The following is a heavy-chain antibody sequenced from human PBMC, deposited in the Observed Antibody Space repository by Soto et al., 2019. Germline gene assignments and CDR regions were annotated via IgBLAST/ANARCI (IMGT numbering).Heavy chain of an antibody. CDR1: GFSLTTSGVG. CDR2: IYWDDDK. CDR3: AHSRAPRLFDY. V-gene: IGHV2-5*02. J-gene: IGHJ4*02. D-gene: IGHD6-25*01. Sequence: QITLKESGPTLVEPTQTLTLTCTFSGFSLTTSGVGVGWIRQPPGKALEWLALIYWDDDKHYSPSLKTRLTITKDTSKNQVVLTMTNMDPVDTATYYSAHSRAPRLFDYWGQGTLVTVSS.